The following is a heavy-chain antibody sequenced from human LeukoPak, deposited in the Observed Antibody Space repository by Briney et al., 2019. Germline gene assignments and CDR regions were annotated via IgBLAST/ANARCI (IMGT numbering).Heavy chain of an antibody. CDR2: IYTSGST. Sequence: SETLSLTCTVSGGSISSYYWSWIRQPAGKGLEWIGRIYTSGSTNYNPSLKSRVTISVDTSKNQFSLKLSSVTAADTAVYYCARQGITMVRGVIKGMDVWGKGTTVTVSS. V-gene: IGHV4-4*07. J-gene: IGHJ6*03. CDR3: ARQGITMVRGVIKGMDV. D-gene: IGHD3-10*01. CDR1: GGSISSYY.